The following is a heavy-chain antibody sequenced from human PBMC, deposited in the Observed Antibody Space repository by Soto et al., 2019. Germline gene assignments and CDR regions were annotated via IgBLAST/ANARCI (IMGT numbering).Heavy chain of an antibody. V-gene: IGHV3-33*01. CDR3: ARESYDSSGYLGRYFDY. CDR1: GFTFSSYG. Sequence: GGSLRLSCAASGFTFSSYGMHWVRQAPGKGLEWVAVIWYDGSNKYYADSVKGRFTISRDNSKNTLYLQMNSLRAEDTAVYYCARESYDSSGYLGRYFDYWGQGTLVTVSS. CDR2: IWYDGSNK. J-gene: IGHJ4*02. D-gene: IGHD3-22*01.